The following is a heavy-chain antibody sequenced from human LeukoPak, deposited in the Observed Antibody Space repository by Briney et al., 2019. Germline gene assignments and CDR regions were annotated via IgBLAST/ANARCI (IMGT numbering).Heavy chain of an antibody. Sequence: GGSLRLSCAASGFTFSSYEMNWVRQAPGKGLEWVSGISWNSGSIGYADSVKGRFTISRDNAKNSLYLQMNSLRAEDTALYYCAKDWGLVRGVTFFDYWGQGTLVTVSS. CDR3: AKDWGLVRGVTFFDY. D-gene: IGHD3-10*01. J-gene: IGHJ4*02. CDR1: GFTFSSYE. CDR2: ISWNSGSI. V-gene: IGHV3-9*01.